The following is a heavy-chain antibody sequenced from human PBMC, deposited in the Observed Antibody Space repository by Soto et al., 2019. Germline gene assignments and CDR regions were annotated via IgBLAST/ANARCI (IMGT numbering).Heavy chain of an antibody. CDR2: IFSNDEK. V-gene: IGHV2-26*01. CDR1: GFSLSNARMG. D-gene: IGHD3-16*01. CDR3: ARSLMITFGGVVTYAAFDI. J-gene: IGHJ3*02. Sequence: QVTLKESGPVLVKPTETLTLTCTVSGFSLSNARMGLSWIRQPPGKALEWLAHIFSNDEKSYSPFLKSRLTISKDTSKSQVVLTMTNMYPVDTATYYCARSLMITFGGVVTYAAFDIWGQGTMVTVSS.